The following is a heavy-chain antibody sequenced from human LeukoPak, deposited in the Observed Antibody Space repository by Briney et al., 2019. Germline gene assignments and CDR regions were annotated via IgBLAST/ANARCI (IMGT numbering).Heavy chain of an antibody. J-gene: IGHJ6*03. CDR2: MNPNSGNT. D-gene: IGHD1-1*01. V-gene: IGHV1-8*01. CDR1: GYTFTSYD. Sequence: GASVKVSCKASGYTFTSYDINWVRQATGQGLEWMGWMNPNSGNTGYAQKFQGRVTMTRNTSISTAYMELSSLRSEDTAVYYCTGEKEAYNFGLAYYYYYMDVWGKGTTVTVSS. CDR3: TGEKEAYNFGLAYYYYYMDV.